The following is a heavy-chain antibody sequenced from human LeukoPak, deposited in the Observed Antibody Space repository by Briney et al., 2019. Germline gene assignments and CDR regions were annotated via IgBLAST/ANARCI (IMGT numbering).Heavy chain of an antibody. J-gene: IGHJ4*02. Sequence: SETLSLTCTVSGGSISSSSYYWGWIRQPPGKGLEWFGSIYYSGSTYYNPSLKRRVTISVDTSKHQFSLKLSSVTAADTAVYYCARSYSSSSRNFDYWGQGTLVTVSS. CDR2: IYYSGST. D-gene: IGHD6-6*01. CDR3: ARSYSSSSRNFDY. V-gene: IGHV4-39*01. CDR1: GGSISSSSYY.